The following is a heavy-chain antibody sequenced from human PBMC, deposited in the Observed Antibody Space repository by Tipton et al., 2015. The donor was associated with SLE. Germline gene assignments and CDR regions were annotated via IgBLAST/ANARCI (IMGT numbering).Heavy chain of an antibody. Sequence: SLRLSCAASGFTFSSYGMHWVRQAPGKGLEWVAVLWYDGSNEYYADSVTGRFTISRDNSKNTLYLQMNSLRAEDTAVYYCARGGGPFDYWGQGTLVTVSS. D-gene: IGHD2-15*01. CDR3: ARGGGPFDY. CDR1: GFTFSSYG. J-gene: IGHJ4*02. CDR2: LWYDGSNE. V-gene: IGHV3-33*01.